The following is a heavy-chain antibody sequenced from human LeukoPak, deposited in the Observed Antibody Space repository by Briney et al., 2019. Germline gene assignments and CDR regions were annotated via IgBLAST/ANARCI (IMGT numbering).Heavy chain of an antibody. J-gene: IGHJ5*02. Sequence: PGGSLRLSCSASGFAFSVYAMSWVRQAPGKGLEWVSVIYSGGSTYYADSVKGRFTISRDNSKNTFYLQMNNLRAEDTAVYYCARGVSYGSGSCIGDPWGQGTLVTVSS. CDR2: IYSGGST. CDR3: ARGVSYGSGSCIGDP. D-gene: IGHD3-10*01. CDR1: GFAFSVYA. V-gene: IGHV3-53*01.